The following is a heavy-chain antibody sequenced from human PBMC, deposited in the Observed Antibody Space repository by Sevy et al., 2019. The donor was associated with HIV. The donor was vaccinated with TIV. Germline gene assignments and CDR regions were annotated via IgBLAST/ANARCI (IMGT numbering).Heavy chain of an antibody. D-gene: IGHD1-26*01. CDR3: AGENAWGRGYS. J-gene: IGHJ4*02. CDR2: IYYNGHI. V-gene: IGHV4-59*08. CDR1: GGSITSLY. Sequence: SETLSLTCTVSGGSITSLYWNWIRQPPGKGLEWIANIYYNGHINYNPCLKSRVTLSLDTSKNQFYLRLSSVTAADTAMYYCAGENAWGRGYSWGQGTLVTVSS.